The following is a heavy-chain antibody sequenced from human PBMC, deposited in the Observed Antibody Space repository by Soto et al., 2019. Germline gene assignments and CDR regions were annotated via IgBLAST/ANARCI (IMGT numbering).Heavy chain of an antibody. CDR2: INHSGST. CDR3: ARSKYSYGPRGYGMDV. V-gene: IGHV4-34*01. Sequence: SETLSLTCAVYGGSFSGYYWSWIRQPPGKGLEWIGEINHSGSTNYNPSLKSRVTISVDTSKNQFSLKLISVTAADTAVYYCARSKYSYGPRGYGMDVWGQGTTVTVSS. J-gene: IGHJ6*02. CDR1: GGSFSGYY. D-gene: IGHD5-18*01.